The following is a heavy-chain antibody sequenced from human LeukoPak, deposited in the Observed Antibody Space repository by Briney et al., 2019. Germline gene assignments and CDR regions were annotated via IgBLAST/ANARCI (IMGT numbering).Heavy chain of an antibody. CDR2: INPNSGGT. Sequence: ASVKVSCKASGYTFTGYYMHWVRQAPGQGLEWMGWINPNSGGTNYAQKFQGRVTMTRDTSISTAYMELSRLRSDDTAVYYCARASTRGSGWYIYYYGMDVWGQGTTVTVSS. J-gene: IGHJ6*02. CDR3: ARASTRGSGWYIYYYGMDV. V-gene: IGHV1-2*02. D-gene: IGHD6-19*01. CDR1: GYTFTGYY.